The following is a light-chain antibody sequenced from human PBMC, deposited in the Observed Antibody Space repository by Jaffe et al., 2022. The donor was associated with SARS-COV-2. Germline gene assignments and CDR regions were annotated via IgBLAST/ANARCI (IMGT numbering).Light chain of an antibody. CDR3: QQYGNSPLT. CDR2: DAS. V-gene: IGKV3-20*01. CDR1: QSVSSSY. Sequence: LVLTQSPGTMSLSPGERATLSCRASQSVSSSYLAWYQQKPGQPPRLLIYDASSRATAVPDRFTGSGSGTDFTLTISRLEPEDFAVYYCQQYGNSPLTFGGGTKVEIK. J-gene: IGKJ4*01.